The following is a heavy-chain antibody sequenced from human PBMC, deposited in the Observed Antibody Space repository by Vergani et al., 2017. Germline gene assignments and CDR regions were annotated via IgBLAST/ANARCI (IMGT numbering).Heavy chain of an antibody. CDR2: INHSGST. V-gene: IGHV4-34*01. CDR1: GGSFSGYY. CDR3: ARGPWFDP. J-gene: IGHJ5*02. Sequence: QLQLQESGAGLLKPSETLSLTCAVYGGSFSGYYWSWIRQPPGKGLEWIGEINHSGSTNYNPSLKSRVTISVDTSKNQFSLKLSSVTAADTAVYYCARGPWFDPWGQGTLVTVSS.